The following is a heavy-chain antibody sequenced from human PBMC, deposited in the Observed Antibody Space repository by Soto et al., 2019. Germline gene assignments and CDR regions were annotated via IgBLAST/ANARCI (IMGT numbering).Heavy chain of an antibody. D-gene: IGHD3-22*01. CDR3: VRVKGYYDSSGYYYAYYFDY. J-gene: IGHJ4*02. CDR1: GFTFSSYA. CDR2: ISYDGSNK. V-gene: IGHV3-30-3*01. Sequence: GGSLRLSCAASGFTFSSYAMHWVRQAPGKGLEWVAVISYDGSNKYYADSVKGRFTISRDNSKNTLYLQMNSLRAEDTAVYYCVRVKGYYDSSGYYYAYYFDYWGQGTLVTVSS.